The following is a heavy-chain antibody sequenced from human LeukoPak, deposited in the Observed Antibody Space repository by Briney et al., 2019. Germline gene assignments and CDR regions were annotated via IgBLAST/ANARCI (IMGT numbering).Heavy chain of an antibody. V-gene: IGHV3-21*01. CDR3: ARDRGVVPAAIRDY. D-gene: IGHD2-2*02. CDR1: GFTFSSYS. J-gene: IGHJ4*02. CDR2: ISSSSSYI. Sequence: GGSLRLSCAASGFTFSSYSMNWVRQAPGKGLEWVSSISSSSSYIYYADSVKGRFTISRDNAKNSLYLQMNSLRAEDTAVYYCARDRGVVPAAIRDYWGQGTLVTVSS.